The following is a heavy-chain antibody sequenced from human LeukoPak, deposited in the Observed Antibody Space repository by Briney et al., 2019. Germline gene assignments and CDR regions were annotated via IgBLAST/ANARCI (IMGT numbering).Heavy chain of an antibody. CDR2: ISDTGNT. CDR3: AKAPVTTCRGAFCYPFDY. CDR1: GFTLSSYA. Sequence: GGSLRLSCAASGFTLSSYAMSWVRQAPGKGLEWVSAISDTGNTYHADSVKGCFTISRDSSKNTLFLQMNRLRPEDAAVYYCAKAPVTTCRGAFCYPFDYWGLGTLVTVSS. D-gene: IGHD2-15*01. V-gene: IGHV3-23*01. J-gene: IGHJ4*02.